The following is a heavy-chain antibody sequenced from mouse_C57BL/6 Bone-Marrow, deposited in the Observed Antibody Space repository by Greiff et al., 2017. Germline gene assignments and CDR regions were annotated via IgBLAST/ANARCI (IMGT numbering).Heavy chain of an antibody. V-gene: IGHV1-4*01. J-gene: IGHJ4*01. CDR3: ANYDGSSYYAMDY. CDR1: GYTFTSYT. Sequence: QVQLQQSGAELARPGASVKMSCKASGYTFTSYTMHWVKQRPGQGLEWIGYINPSSGYTKYNQKFKDKATLTADKSSSTAYMQLSSLTSEDSAVYYCANYDGSSYYAMDYWGQGTSVTVSS. CDR2: INPSSGYT. D-gene: IGHD1-1*01.